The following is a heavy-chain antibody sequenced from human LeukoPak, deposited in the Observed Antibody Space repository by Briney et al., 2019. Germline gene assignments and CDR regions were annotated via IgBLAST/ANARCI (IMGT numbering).Heavy chain of an antibody. Sequence: SETLSLTCTVSGGSISSSSYYWGWIRQPPGKGLEWIGSIYYSGSTYYNPSLKSRVTISVDTSKNQFSLKLSSVTAADTAVYYCASPNGVAAVSDAFDIWGQGTMVTVSS. J-gene: IGHJ3*02. D-gene: IGHD6-13*01. V-gene: IGHV4-39*07. CDR1: GGSISSSSYY. CDR3: ASPNGVAAVSDAFDI. CDR2: IYYSGST.